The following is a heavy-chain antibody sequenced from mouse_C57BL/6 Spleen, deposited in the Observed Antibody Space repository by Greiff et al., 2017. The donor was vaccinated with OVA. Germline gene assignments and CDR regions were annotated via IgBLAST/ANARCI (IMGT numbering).Heavy chain of an antibody. CDR2: IYPSDSDT. J-gene: IGHJ2*01. CDR3: AIEDSHCDALDY. CDR1: GYTFTSYW. D-gene: IGHD6-1*01. V-gene: IGHV1-74*01. Sequence: QVQLQQSGAELVKPGASVKVSCKASGYTFTSYWMHWVKQRPGQGLEWIGRIYPSDSDTNYNQKFKGKATLTVDKSSSTAYMQLSSLTSEDSAVYYCAIEDSHCDALDYWGQGTTVTVSS.